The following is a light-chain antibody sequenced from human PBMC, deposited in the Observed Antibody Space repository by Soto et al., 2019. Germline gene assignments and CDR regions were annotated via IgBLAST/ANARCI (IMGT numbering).Light chain of an antibody. CDR3: QQYNSYPLT. J-gene: IGKJ4*01. CDR1: QSISSW. CDR2: DAS. V-gene: IGKV1-5*01. Sequence: DILKTESPPALTASVGDRATITCRASQSISSWLAWYQQKPGKAPKLLIYDASTLQSGVPSRFSGSGSGTEFTLTISSLQPDDFATYYCQQYNSYPLTFGGGTKVDI.